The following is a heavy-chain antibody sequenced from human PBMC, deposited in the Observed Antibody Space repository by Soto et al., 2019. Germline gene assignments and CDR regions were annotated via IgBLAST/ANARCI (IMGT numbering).Heavy chain of an antibody. J-gene: IGHJ4*02. V-gene: IGHV3-30*18. CDR2: IRDDGSIE. CDR3: AKDFFYFNSRRLGIFDY. D-gene: IGHD7-27*01. CDR1: GFTFSNYG. Sequence: QVQLVESGGGVVQPGKSLRLSCAASGFTFSNYGMHWVRQAPGKGLEWVAVIRDDGSIEYYADSVKGRFTISRDNSKNTLSLQMNNLRADDTAVYYCAKDFFYFNSRRLGIFDYWGQGTLVTVSS.